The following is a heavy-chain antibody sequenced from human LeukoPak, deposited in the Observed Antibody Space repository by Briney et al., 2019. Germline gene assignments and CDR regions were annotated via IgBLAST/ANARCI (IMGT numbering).Heavy chain of an antibody. CDR2: IYHSGNT. Sequence: PSETLSLTCTVSGYSISTSYYWGWIRQPPGKGLEWIGSIYHSGNTYYNPSLKSRVTISVDTSKNQFSLRLNSVTAADTAVYYCARAGYGDSDFDYWGQGTLVTVSS. CDR1: GYSISTSYY. J-gene: IGHJ4*02. D-gene: IGHD4-17*01. CDR3: ARAGYGDSDFDY. V-gene: IGHV4-38-2*02.